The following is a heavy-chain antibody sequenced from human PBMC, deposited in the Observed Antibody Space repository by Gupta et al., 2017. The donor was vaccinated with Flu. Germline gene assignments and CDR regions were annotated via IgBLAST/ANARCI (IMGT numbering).Heavy chain of an antibody. Sequence: EVQLVESGGGLVKPGGSLRLSCAASGFTFGTYSMNWVRQAPGKGLEWVSSISSSSSYIYYVDSGKGRFTISRDNAKNPVFLQMNSLRAEDTAVYYCARSWAAGGTGTYFDYWGQGIPVTVSS. J-gene: IGHJ4*02. D-gene: IGHD1-1*01. V-gene: IGHV3-21*01. CDR2: ISSSSSYI. CDR3: ARSWAAGGTGTYFDY. CDR1: GFTFGTYS.